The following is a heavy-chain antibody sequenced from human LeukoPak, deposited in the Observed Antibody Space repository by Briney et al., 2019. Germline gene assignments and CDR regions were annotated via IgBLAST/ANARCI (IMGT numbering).Heavy chain of an antibody. Sequence: GGSLRLSCAASGFTFSSYGMHWVRQAPGKGLEWVAVIWHDGSNKYYADSVKGRFTISRDNSKNTLYLQMNSLRAEDTAVYYCARGGCSSTSCYNYFDYWGQGTLVTVSS. V-gene: IGHV3-33*01. J-gene: IGHJ4*02. CDR3: ARGGCSSTSCYNYFDY. CDR2: IWHDGSNK. D-gene: IGHD2-2*02. CDR1: GFTFSSYG.